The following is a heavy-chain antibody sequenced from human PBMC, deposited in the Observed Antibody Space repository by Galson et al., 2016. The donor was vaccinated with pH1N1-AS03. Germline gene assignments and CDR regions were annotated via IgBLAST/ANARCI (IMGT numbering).Heavy chain of an antibody. D-gene: IGHD2-2*01. V-gene: IGHV3-33*08. Sequence: SLRLSCAASGFTFGNFAMHWVRQAPGKGLEWLAIIWSEEGNKYYADSLKGRFTISRDNSRNTLFLQMNSLTTDDTAIYYCVRDGDSSTWPLDFLGQGTLVTVSS. CDR1: GFTFGNFA. J-gene: IGHJ4*02. CDR2: IWSEEGNK. CDR3: VRDGDSSTWPLDF.